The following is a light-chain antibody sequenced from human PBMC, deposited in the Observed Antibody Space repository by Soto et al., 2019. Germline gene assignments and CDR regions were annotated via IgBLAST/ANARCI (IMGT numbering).Light chain of an antibody. V-gene: IGKV3D-15*01. CDR2: GAS. CDR3: QQYNRSPLT. Sequence: EIVLTDSPATLSASPGERATLSCSASQSDSSNLAWHQQTPGPPPRLLIYGASSGATGIPVRFSGSWSGTEFTPTISSLQSEDFAVYYCQQYNRSPLTFGQGTRLEIK. J-gene: IGKJ5*01. CDR1: QSDSSN.